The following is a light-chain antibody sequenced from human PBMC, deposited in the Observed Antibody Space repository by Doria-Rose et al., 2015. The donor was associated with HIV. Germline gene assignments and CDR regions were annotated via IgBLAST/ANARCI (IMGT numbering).Light chain of an antibody. J-gene: IGKJ1*01. CDR3: HQYGTSWT. CDR1: QSFSSTY. V-gene: IGKV3-20*01. CDR2: DGS. Sequence: IVLTQSPGTLSLSPGERATLSCRASQSFSSTYLAWYQQKPGQAPSLLIYDGSTRATGIPDRLSASGSGTDFSLTINRLEPEDFAPYYCHQYGTSWTFGQGTKVEI.